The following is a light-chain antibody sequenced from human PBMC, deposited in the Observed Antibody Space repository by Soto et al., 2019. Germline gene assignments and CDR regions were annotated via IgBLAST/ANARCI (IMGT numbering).Light chain of an antibody. CDR1: QSVNTNY. CDR3: QQYGSSPIT. V-gene: IGKV3-20*01. J-gene: IGKJ5*01. CDR2: GAS. Sequence: EIVLTQSPGTLSLSPGERATLSCRASQSVNTNYLAWYQQKSGQAPRLLIYGASSRATGIPDRFSGSGSGTDFTLTISRLEPEDFAAYFCQQYGSSPITFGPGTRLEIK.